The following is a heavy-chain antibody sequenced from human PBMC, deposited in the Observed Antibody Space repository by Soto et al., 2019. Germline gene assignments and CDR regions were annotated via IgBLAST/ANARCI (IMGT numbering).Heavy chain of an antibody. D-gene: IGHD3-9*01. CDR2: ISGTGRVT. J-gene: IGHJ1*01. Sequence: GGSLRLSCAVSGFPFSSYAMSWVRQAPGKGGEWGAGISGTGRVTNYAESVKGRFTSSRDNPKNTLYLEMKSLRVEDTAVYYCAKDVHYDIVTGIEYFDHWGQGTLVTVSS. V-gene: IGHV3-23*01. CDR1: GFPFSSYA. CDR3: AKDVHYDIVTGIEYFDH.